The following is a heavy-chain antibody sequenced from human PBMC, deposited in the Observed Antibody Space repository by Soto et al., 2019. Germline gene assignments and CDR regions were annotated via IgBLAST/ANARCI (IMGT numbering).Heavy chain of an antibody. CDR2: LLYSGSA. CDR1: GASMSDYY. Sequence: QVQLQEPGPGLVKPSETLSLTCTVSGASMSDYYGSWIRQSPGKGLEHIGYLLYSGSANYNPSLKSRVIISMDKSNNQCSLKLSSVTAADTAIYYCARSGHIFAGVFWGQGILVTVSS. V-gene: IGHV4-59*01. D-gene: IGHD3-16*01. J-gene: IGHJ4*02. CDR3: ARSGHIFAGVF.